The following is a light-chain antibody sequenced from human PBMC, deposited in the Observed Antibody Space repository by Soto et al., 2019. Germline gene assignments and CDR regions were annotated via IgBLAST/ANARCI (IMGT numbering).Light chain of an antibody. V-gene: IGKV3-11*01. J-gene: IGKJ5*01. CDR2: DAS. CDR1: QSVSRH. Sequence: PATLSLSPWKRVTLCCRASQSVSRHLAWYQQNPGQAHRLLIYDASNRATGIPDRFSGIGSGTDFTLTISRLEPQDFAVYYSQQHGSSTITFGQETRLEIK. CDR3: QQHGSSTIT.